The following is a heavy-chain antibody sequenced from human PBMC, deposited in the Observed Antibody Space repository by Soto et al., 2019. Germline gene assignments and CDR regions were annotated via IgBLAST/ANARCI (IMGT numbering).Heavy chain of an antibody. Sequence: SETLSLTCAVSGGSISSGGYSWSWIRQPPGKGLEWIGYIYHSGSTYYNQSLKSQVTISVDRSKNQFSLKLSSVTAADTAVYYCARESDYGNWFDPWGQGTLVTVSS. V-gene: IGHV4-30-2*01. CDR3: ARESDYGNWFDP. CDR1: GGSISSGGYS. J-gene: IGHJ5*02. CDR2: IYHSGST. D-gene: IGHD4-17*01.